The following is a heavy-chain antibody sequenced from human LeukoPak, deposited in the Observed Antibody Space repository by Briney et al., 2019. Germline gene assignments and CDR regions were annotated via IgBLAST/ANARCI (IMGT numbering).Heavy chain of an antibody. J-gene: IGHJ4*02. CDR1: GFTFSSYW. CDR3: ARDLSSWNSNDY. CDR2: IKQTGGEK. D-gene: IGHD6-13*01. Sequence: GGSLRLSCAASGFTFSSYWMSWVRQAPGKGLEWVANIKQTGGEKYYVDSSRVRFTISRDNAKNSLYLQMNSLRAEDTAVYYCARDLSSWNSNDYWGQGTLVTISS. V-gene: IGHV3-7*01.